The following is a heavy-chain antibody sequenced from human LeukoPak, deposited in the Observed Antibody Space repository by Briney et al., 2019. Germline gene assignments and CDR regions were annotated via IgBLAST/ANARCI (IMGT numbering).Heavy chain of an antibody. V-gene: IGHV1-18*01. Sequence: ASVKVSCKASGYTFTSYGISWVRQAPGQGLEWMGWISAYNGNTNYAQKLQGRVTMTTDTSTSTAYMELRSLRSDDTAVYYCARDLIVVVPAAIGGWFDPWGQGTLVTVSS. CDR1: GYTFTSYG. J-gene: IGHJ5*02. D-gene: IGHD2-2*01. CDR3: ARDLIVVVPAAIGGWFDP. CDR2: ISAYNGNT.